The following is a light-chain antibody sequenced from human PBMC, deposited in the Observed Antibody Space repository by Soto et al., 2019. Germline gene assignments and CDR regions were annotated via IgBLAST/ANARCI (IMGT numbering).Light chain of an antibody. CDR2: ATS. V-gene: IGKV1-27*01. Sequence: DVQMTQSPSSLSAFVGDRVTITCRASQGIAPYLAWFQQKPGKVPKLLIYATSTLQSGVPSRFSGSGYGKIFTLTINSLQPEDVGTYYCQKYNSAPLTFGGGTKVDIK. J-gene: IGKJ4*01. CDR3: QKYNSAPLT. CDR1: QGIAPY.